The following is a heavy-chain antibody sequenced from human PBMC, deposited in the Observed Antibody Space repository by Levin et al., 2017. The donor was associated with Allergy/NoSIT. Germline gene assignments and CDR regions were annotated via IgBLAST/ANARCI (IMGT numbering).Heavy chain of an antibody. CDR2: IYSGGST. J-gene: IGHJ3*02. CDR1: GFTVSSNY. CDR3: ARVQSSYEDAFDI. V-gene: IGHV3-53*01. Sequence: ESLKISCAASGFTVSSNYMSWVRQAPGKGLEWVSVIYSGGSTYYADSVKGRFTISRDNSKNTLYLQMNSLRAEDTAVYYCARVQSSYEDAFDIWGQGTRVTVPS. D-gene: IGHD5-18*01.